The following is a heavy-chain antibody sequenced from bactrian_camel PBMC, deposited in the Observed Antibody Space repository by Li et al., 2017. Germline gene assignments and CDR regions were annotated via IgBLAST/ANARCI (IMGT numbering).Heavy chain of an antibody. V-gene: IGHV3S40*01. CDR3: AAFTSPIGYGNRRYRSCGPRSVAFGY. CDR2: INSGDGST. Sequence: VQLVESGGGLVQPGGSLRLSCPASGFTFSNYAMSWVRRAPGKGLEWVSTINSGDGSTYYADSVKGRFTISRDNAKNTVYLQMNSLKPEDTAVYYCAAFTSPIGYGNRRYRSCGPRSVAFGYWGQGTQVTVS. J-gene: IGHJ6*01. CDR1: GFTFSNYA. D-gene: IGHD5*01.